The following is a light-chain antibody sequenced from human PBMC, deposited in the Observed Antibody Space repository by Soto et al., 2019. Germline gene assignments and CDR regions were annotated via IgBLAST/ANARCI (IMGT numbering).Light chain of an antibody. Sequence: ENVLTQSPGTLSLSPGERATLSCRASQTVYNGFLAWYQQRPGQAPRLLIYGASSRATGIPDRFSGSGSGTDFTLTISSLEPEDCAVYYCQQYGSSPWTFGQGTKVDIK. CDR3: QQYGSSPWT. J-gene: IGKJ1*01. V-gene: IGKV3-20*01. CDR2: GAS. CDR1: QTVYNGF.